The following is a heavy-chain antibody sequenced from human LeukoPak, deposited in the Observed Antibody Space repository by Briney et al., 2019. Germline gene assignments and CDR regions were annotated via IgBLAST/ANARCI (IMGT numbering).Heavy chain of an antibody. CDR3: AKPRDIVVVPAAISY. D-gene: IGHD2-2*02. Sequence: PGGSLRLSCAASGFTFSSYAMSWVRQAPGKGLEWVSAISGSGGSTYYADSVKGRFTISRDNSKNTLYLQMNSLRAEDTAVYCCAKPRDIVVVPAAISYWGQGTLVTVSS. J-gene: IGHJ4*02. CDR1: GFTFSSYA. CDR2: ISGSGGST. V-gene: IGHV3-23*01.